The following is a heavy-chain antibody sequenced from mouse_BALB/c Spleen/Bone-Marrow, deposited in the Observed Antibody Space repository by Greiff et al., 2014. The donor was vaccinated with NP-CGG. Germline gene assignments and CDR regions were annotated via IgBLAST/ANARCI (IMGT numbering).Heavy chain of an antibody. D-gene: IGHD2-2*01. V-gene: IGHV3-2*02. CDR3: ARFGYDGYWYFDV. Sequence: VQLQQPGPGLVKPSQSLSLTCTVTGYSITSDYAWNWIRQFPGNKLEWMGYISYSGSTSYNPSLKSRISITRDTSKNQFFLQLNSVTTEDTATYYCARFGYDGYWYFDVWGAGTTVTVSS. CDR1: GYSITSDYA. J-gene: IGHJ1*01. CDR2: ISYSGST.